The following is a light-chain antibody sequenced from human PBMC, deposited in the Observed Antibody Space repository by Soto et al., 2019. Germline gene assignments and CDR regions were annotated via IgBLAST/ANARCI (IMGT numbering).Light chain of an antibody. V-gene: IGLV1-44*01. J-gene: IGLJ1*01. Sequence: QSVLTQPPSVSGTPGQRVTISCSGSSSNIGGNVVNWYQQLPGTAPRLLMYTTDQRPSGAPDRFSGSKSGTSASLAISGLQSEDEADYYCAAWDDSLNGHVFGTGTKLTVL. CDR3: AAWDDSLNGHV. CDR1: SSNIGGNV. CDR2: TTD.